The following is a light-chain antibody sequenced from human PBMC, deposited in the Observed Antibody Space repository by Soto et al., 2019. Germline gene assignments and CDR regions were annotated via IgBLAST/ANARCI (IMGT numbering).Light chain of an antibody. CDR3: QQYNSYQWT. V-gene: IGKV1-5*01. Sequence: DIQMTRSPSTPSASVGDRVTITCRASQSISTWLAWYQQKPGKAPKVLIYEASKLESGVPSRFSGSGSGTECTLTISTLKTDDGATYYCQQYNSYQWTFGQGTKVDI. CDR2: EAS. J-gene: IGKJ1*01. CDR1: QSISTW.